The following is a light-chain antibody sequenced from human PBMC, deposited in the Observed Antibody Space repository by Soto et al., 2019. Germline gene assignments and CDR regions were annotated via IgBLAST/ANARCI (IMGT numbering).Light chain of an antibody. CDR3: QQRNIWPPLFT. J-gene: IGKJ3*01. Sequence: EIVLTQSPATLSLSPGERATLSCRASPSVSTYLAWYQQKPGHAPRLLIYEASNRATGIPARFSGSGSGTDFTLTISSLEPEDFAVYYCQQRNIWPPLFTFGPGTKVDVK. CDR2: EAS. V-gene: IGKV3-11*01. CDR1: PSVSTY.